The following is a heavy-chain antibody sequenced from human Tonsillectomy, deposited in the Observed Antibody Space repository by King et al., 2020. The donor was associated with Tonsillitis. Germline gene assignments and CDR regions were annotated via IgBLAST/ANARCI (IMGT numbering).Heavy chain of an antibody. D-gene: IGHD3-3*01. CDR1: GGSISSYY. Sequence: VQLQESGPGLVKPSETLSLTCTVSGGSISSYYWSWIRQPPGKGLEWIGYIYYSGSTNYNPSLKSRVTISVDTSKNQFSLKLSPVTAADTAVYYCARVGLESLSPNYYFDYWGQGTLVTVSS. CDR3: ARVGLESLSPNYYFDY. V-gene: IGHV4-59*01. CDR2: IYYSGST. J-gene: IGHJ4*02.